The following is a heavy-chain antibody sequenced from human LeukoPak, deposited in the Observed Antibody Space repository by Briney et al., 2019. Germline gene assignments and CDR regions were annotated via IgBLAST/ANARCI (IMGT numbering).Heavy chain of an antibody. CDR1: GFTFSGYW. CDR3: ARARTRLSWLDP. Sequence: PGGSLRLSCAASGFTFSGYWMSWVRQAPGKGLEWIGDINQNAGTDYNPSLKSRVTISIDSSKNRISLNVTAATAADTAMYYCARARTRLSWLDPWGQGTLVTVSS. J-gene: IGHJ5*02. CDR2: INQNAGT. V-gene: IGHV4-34*01. D-gene: IGHD6-6*01.